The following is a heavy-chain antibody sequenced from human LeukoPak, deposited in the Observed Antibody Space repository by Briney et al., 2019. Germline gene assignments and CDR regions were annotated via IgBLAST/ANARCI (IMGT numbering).Heavy chain of an antibody. CDR1: GFTVSNNY. D-gene: IGHD5-24*01. Sequence: PGGSLRLSCAASGFTVSNNYMGWVRQAPGKGLNYVSIIYSSGRTYYADSVKGRFTISRDNSKNTLYLQMNNLRAEDTAVYYCARGGDGDNSLPFDYWGQGTLVIVSS. J-gene: IGHJ4*02. CDR2: IYSSGRT. V-gene: IGHV3-53*01. CDR3: ARGGDGDNSLPFDY.